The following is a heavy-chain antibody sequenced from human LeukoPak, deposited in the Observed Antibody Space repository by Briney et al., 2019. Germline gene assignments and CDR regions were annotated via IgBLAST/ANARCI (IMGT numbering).Heavy chain of an antibody. Sequence: SVEVSCKASGFTFRSSAIQWVRQARGQRLEWIGWIVVGSGKTNYARKFQERVTITRDMSTSTAHMELSSLRSEDTAVYYCAAELDDDIMTGYSQPWGQGTLVTVSS. CDR1: GFTFRSSA. V-gene: IGHV1-58*02. CDR3: AAELDDDIMTGYSQP. J-gene: IGHJ5*02. D-gene: IGHD3-9*01. CDR2: IVVGSGKT.